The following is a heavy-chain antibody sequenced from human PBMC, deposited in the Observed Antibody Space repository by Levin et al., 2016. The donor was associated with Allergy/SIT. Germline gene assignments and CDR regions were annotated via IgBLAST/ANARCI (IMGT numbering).Heavy chain of an antibody. CDR1: GGSISSSSYY. CDR3: ARVFPSYYYYYGMDV. CDR2: IYYSGST. V-gene: IGHV4-39*01. Sequence: SETLSLTCTVSGGSISSSSYYWGWIRQPPGKGLEWIGSIYYSGSTYYNPSLKSRVTISVDTSKNQFSLKLSSVTAADTAVYYCARVFPSYYYYYGMDVWGQGTTVTVSS. D-gene: IGHD2/OR15-2a*01. J-gene: IGHJ6*02.